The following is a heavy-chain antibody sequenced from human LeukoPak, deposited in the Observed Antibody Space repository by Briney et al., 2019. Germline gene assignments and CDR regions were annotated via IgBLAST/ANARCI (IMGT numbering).Heavy chain of an antibody. J-gene: IGHJ4*02. V-gene: IGHV1-3*01. CDR2: INAGNGNT. D-gene: IGHD3-10*01. Sequence: GASVKVSCKASGCTFTSYAMHWVRLAPGQRLEWMGWINAGNGNTKYSQKFQSRVTITRDTSASTAYMELSSLRSEDTAVYYCARDRGGSGSYLGRYLNYWGQGSLVTVSS. CDR1: GCTFTSYA. CDR3: ARDRGGSGSYLGRYLNY.